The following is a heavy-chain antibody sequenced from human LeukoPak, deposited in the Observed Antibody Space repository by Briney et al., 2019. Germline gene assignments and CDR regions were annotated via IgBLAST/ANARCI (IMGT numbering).Heavy chain of an antibody. V-gene: IGHV3-21*01. CDR3: ARDYYDSSGYYLGFLDYYYGMDV. D-gene: IGHD3-22*01. Sequence: GRSLRLSCAASGFTFSSYSMNWVRQAPGKGLEWVSSISSSSSYIYYADSVKGRFTISRDNAKNSLYLQMNSLRAEDTAVYYCARDYYDSSGYYLGFLDYYYGMDVWGQGTTVTVSS. CDR2: ISSSSSYI. CDR1: GFTFSSYS. J-gene: IGHJ6*02.